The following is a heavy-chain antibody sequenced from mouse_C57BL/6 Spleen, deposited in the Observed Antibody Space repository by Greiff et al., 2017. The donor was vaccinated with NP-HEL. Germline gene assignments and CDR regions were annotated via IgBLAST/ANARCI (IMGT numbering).Heavy chain of an antibody. CDR2: IYPRSGNT. CDR1: GYTFTSYG. CDR3: ADYYGSSYRY. J-gene: IGHJ2*01. Sequence: VKVVESGAELARPGASVKLSCKASGYTFTSYGISWVKQRTGQGLEWIGEIYPRSGNTYYNEKFKGKATLTADKSSSTAYMELRSLTSEDSAVYFCADYYGSSYRYWGQGTTLTVSS. D-gene: IGHD1-1*01. V-gene: IGHV1-81*01.